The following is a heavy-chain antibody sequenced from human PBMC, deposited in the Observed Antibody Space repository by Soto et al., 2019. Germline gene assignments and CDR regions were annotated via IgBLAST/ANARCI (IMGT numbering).Heavy chain of an antibody. J-gene: IGHJ4*02. CDR3: ARSIVVVVAATSAGY. CDR1: GYTFTSYG. V-gene: IGHV1-18*01. Sequence: GASVKVSCKASGYTFTSYGISWVRQAPGQGLEWMGWISAYNGNTNYAQKLQGRVTMTTDTSTSTAYMELRSLRSDDTAVYYCARSIVVVVAATSAGYWGQGTLVTVSS. D-gene: IGHD2-15*01. CDR2: ISAYNGNT.